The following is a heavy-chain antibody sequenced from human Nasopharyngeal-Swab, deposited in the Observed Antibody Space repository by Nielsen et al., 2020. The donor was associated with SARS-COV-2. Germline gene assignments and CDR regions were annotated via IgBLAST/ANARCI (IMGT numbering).Heavy chain of an antibody. V-gene: IGHV6-1*01. D-gene: IGHD4-17*01. J-gene: IGHJ6*03. CDR3: ARARGAYGDYYYYYYTDV. CDR2: TYYRSKWYN. Sequence: WIMQSPSRGLEWLGRTYYRSKWYNDYAVSVKSRITINPDTSKNQFSLHLNSVTPGDTAVYYCARARGAYGDYYYYYYTDVWGKGTTVTVSS.